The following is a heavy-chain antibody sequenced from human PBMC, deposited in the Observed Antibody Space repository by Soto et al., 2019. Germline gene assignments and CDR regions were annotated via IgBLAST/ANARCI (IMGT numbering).Heavy chain of an antibody. Sequence: ASVKVSCKASGYTFTSYGISWVRQAPGQGLEWMGWISAYNGNTNSAQKLQGRVTMTTDTSTSTAYMELRSQRSDDTAVYYCARSPRYCSGGSCYYSVYWGQGTLVTVSS. D-gene: IGHD2-15*01. V-gene: IGHV1-18*01. CDR3: ARSPRYCSGGSCYYSVY. CDR2: ISAYNGNT. J-gene: IGHJ4*02. CDR1: GYTFTSYG.